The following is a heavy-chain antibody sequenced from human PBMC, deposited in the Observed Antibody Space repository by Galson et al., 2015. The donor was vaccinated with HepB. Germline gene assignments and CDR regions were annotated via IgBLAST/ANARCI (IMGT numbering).Heavy chain of an antibody. J-gene: IGHJ3*02. V-gene: IGHV3-23*01. CDR2: ISGSGGST. CDR3: AKGIESEVPAAIGAFDI. CDR1: GFTFSSYA. D-gene: IGHD2-2*01. Sequence: SLRLSCAASGFTFSSYAMSWVRQAPGKGLEWVSAISGSGGSTYYADSVKGRFTISRDNSKNTLYLQMNSLRAEDTAVYYCAKGIESEVPAAIGAFDIWGQGTMVTVSS.